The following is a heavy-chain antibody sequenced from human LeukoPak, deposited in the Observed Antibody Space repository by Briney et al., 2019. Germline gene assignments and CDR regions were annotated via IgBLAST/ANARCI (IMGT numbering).Heavy chain of an antibody. V-gene: IGHV3-33*01. CDR1: GFTFSSYG. J-gene: IGHJ4*02. Sequence: PGGSLRLSCAASGFTFSSYGMHWVRQAPGKGLEWVAVIWYDGSNKYYADSVKGRFTISRDNSKNTLYLQMNSLRAEDTAVYYCARDKGQQLVSYYFDYWGQGTLVTVSS. CDR2: IWYDGSNK. CDR3: ARDKGQQLVSYYFDY. D-gene: IGHD6-13*01.